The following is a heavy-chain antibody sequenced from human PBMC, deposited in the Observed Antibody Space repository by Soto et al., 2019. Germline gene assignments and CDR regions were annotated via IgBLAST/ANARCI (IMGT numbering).Heavy chain of an antibody. V-gene: IGHV3-49*03. D-gene: IGHD2-2*03. J-gene: IGHJ6*02. CDR3: TRYAGYCCITSCLSSSYGFDV. CDR2: IRSKAYGGTT. CDR1: GFTFGDYA. Sequence: GGSLRLSCTASGFTFGDYAMSWFRQAPGKGLEWVGFIRSKAYGGTTEYAASVKGRFTISRDDSKSIAYLQMNSLKTEDTAVYYCTRYAGYCCITSCLSSSYGFDVWRQGTTVTVFS.